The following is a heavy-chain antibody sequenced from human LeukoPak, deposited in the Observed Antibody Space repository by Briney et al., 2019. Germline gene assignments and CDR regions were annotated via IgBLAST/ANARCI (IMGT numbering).Heavy chain of an antibody. CDR1: GYTFTSYY. CDR3: ARGRRWELVPPDQGDAFDI. V-gene: IGHV1-46*01. J-gene: IGHJ3*02. D-gene: IGHD1-26*01. Sequence: GASVKVSCKASGYTFTSYYMHWVRQAPGQGLEWMGIINPSGGSTSYAQKFQGRVTMTRDTSTSTVYMELSSLRSEDTAVYYCARGRRWELVPPDQGDAFDIWGQGTMVTVSS. CDR2: INPSGGST.